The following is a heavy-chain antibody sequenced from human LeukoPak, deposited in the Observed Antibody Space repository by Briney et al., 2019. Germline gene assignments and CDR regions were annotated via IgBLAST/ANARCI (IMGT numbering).Heavy chain of an antibody. V-gene: IGHV3-74*01. Sequence: PGGSLRLSCAAPGSTLSSYWMHWVRQTPGKGLVWVSRINSDGSSTCYADSVKGRFTISRDNAKNTLYLQMNSLRAEDTAVYYCARRDYFDYWGQGTLVTVSS. J-gene: IGHJ4*02. CDR2: INSDGSST. CDR1: GSTLSSYW. CDR3: ARRDYFDY.